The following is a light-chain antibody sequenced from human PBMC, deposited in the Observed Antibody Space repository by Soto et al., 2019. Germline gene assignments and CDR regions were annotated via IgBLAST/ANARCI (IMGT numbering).Light chain of an antibody. CDR2: GPS. Sequence: EIVLPQSPATLSVSPGERATLSCRASQSISSNLAWYQQNPGQAPRLLIYGPSTRATGVPARFSGSGSGTEFTLTISSLQSEDFAMYYCQQYTHWPVWSFGQGTKVEIK. CDR1: QSISSN. J-gene: IGKJ1*01. CDR3: QQYTHWPVWS. V-gene: IGKV3-15*01.